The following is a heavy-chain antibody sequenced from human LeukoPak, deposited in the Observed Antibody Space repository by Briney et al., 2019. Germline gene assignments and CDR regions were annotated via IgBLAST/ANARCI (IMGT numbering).Heavy chain of an antibody. D-gene: IGHD6-13*01. V-gene: IGHV1-69*13. Sequence: EASVKVSCKASGGTFSSYAISWVRQAPGQGLEWMGGIIPIFGTANYAQKFQGRVTITADESTSTAYMELSSLRSEDTAVYYCARDRAAAGTMVSYYFDYWGQGTLVTVSS. J-gene: IGHJ4*02. CDR1: GGTFSSYA. CDR2: IIPIFGTA. CDR3: ARDRAAAGTMVSYYFDY.